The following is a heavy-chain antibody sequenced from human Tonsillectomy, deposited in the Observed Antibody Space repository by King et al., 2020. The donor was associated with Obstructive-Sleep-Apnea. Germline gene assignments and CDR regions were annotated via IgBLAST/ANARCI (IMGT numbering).Heavy chain of an antibody. V-gene: IGHV3-30*02. Sequence: VQLVESGGGVVQPGRSLRLSCAASGFTFSSYGMHWVRQAPGKGLAWVAFIRYDGSNKKYADSVKGRFSISRDNSKNTLYLQMSSLRAEDTAVYYCAKASGPDFDYWGQGTPVTVSS. CDR2: IRYDGSNK. J-gene: IGHJ4*02. CDR1: GFTFSSYG. CDR3: AKASGPDFDY.